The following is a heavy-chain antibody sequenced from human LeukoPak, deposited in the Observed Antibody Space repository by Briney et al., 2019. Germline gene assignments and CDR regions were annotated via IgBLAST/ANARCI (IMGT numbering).Heavy chain of an antibody. CDR2: INSDGSST. CDR1: GFTFSSYW. D-gene: IGHD6-6*01. J-gene: IGHJ4*02. Sequence: PGGSLRLSCAASGFTFSSYWMHWVRQAPGKGLVWVSRINSDGSSTTYADSVKGRFTISRDNAKNTLFLQMNSLRAEDTAVYYCARADDSSSGYFDYWGQGTLVTVSS. CDR3: ARADDSSSGYFDY. V-gene: IGHV3-74*01.